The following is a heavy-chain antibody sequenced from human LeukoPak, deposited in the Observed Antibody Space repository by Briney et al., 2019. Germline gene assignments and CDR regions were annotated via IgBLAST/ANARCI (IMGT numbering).Heavy chain of an antibody. Sequence: ASVKVSCKASGYTFTGYYMHWVRQAPGQGLEWMGWINPNSGGTNYAQKFQGRVTMTRDTSISTAYMELSRLRSDDTAVYYCASAWAPKRADWYFDLWGRGTLVTVSS. CDR3: ASAWAPKRADWYFDL. CDR2: INPNSGGT. V-gene: IGHV1-2*02. D-gene: IGHD3-16*01. CDR1: GYTFTGYY. J-gene: IGHJ2*01.